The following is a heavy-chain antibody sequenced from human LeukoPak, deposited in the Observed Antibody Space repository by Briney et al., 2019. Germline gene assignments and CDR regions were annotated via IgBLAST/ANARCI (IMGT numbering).Heavy chain of an antibody. CDR3: ARGRVSGTTLATWFDT. CDR1: GGTFSSYA. J-gene: IGHJ5*02. CDR2: IISISPTA. Sequence: ASVKVSCKASGGTFSSYAISWVRQAPGQGLEWLGGIISISPTANYAQKFQDRVTMNMDESTTTAFMELSSLRSDDTAVYYCARGRVSGTTLATWFDTWGQGTLVTVSS. V-gene: IGHV1-69*05. D-gene: IGHD1/OR15-1a*01.